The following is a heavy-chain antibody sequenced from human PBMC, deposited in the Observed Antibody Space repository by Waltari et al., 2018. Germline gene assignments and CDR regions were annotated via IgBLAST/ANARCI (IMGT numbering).Heavy chain of an antibody. D-gene: IGHD3-22*01. V-gene: IGHV3-30-3*01. CDR2: ISYVGSNK. CDR1: GFPLSSFA. CDR3: ARDFLVYYYDSSGYGPFDY. Sequence: QVQLVESGGGVVQPGRSLSLSCAASGFPLSSFAMHWVRPAHGQGPEWVAVISYVGSNKYYADSVKGRFTISRDNSKNTLYLQMNSLRAEDTAVYYCARDFLVYYYDSSGYGPFDYWGQGTLVTVSS. J-gene: IGHJ4*02.